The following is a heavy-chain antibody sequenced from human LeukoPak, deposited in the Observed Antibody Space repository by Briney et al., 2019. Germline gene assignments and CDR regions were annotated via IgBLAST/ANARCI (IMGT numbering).Heavy chain of an antibody. J-gene: IGHJ4*02. CDR3: AKDYIIFKRFYSR. V-gene: IGHV3-23*01. CDR2: IGGSDGST. CDR1: GFTFSSYA. Sequence: GGSLRLSCAASGFTFSSYAMSWVRQAPEKGLEWVSTIGGSDGSTDYADSVKGRFTISRDNFKNTLYLQMKGLRAEDTALYYCAKDYIIFKRFYSRWGQGTLVTVSS. D-gene: IGHD3-3*01.